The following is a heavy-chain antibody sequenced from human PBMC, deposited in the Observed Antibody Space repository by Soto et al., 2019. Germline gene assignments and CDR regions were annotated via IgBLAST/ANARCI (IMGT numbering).Heavy chain of an antibody. D-gene: IGHD3-3*01. J-gene: IGHJ4*02. CDR3: ASYDFCSGYYTKRAHLVS. CDR1: GYTFTSYG. CDR2: ISAYNGNT. V-gene: IGHV1-18*01. Sequence: QVQLVQSGAEVKKPGASVKVSCKASGYTFTSYGISWVRQAPGQGLEWMGWISAYNGNTNYAQKLQGRVTMPTDTSTSTAYMELRSLRSDDTGVYYCASYDFCSGYYTKRAHLVSWGQGTLVTVSS.